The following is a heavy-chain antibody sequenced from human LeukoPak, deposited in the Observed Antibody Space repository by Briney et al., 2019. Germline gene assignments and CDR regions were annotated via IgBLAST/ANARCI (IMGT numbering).Heavy chain of an antibody. V-gene: IGHV1-69*05. CDR2: IIPIFGTA. J-gene: IGHJ5*02. D-gene: IGHD1-14*01. CDR1: GGTFSSYA. Sequence: ASVKVSCKASGGTFSSYAISWVRQALGQGLEWMGRIIPIFGTANYAQKFQGRVTITTDESTSTAYMELSSLRSEDTAVYYCARARQEPNWFDPWGQGTLVTVSS. CDR3: ARARQEPNWFDP.